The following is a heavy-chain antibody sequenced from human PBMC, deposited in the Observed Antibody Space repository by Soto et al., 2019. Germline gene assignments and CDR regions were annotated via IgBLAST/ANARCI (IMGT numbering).Heavy chain of an antibody. D-gene: IGHD2-15*01. V-gene: IGHV1-8*02. Sequence: ASVKVSCKASGYTFTGYYMHWVRQAPGQGLEWMGWMNPNSGNTDYAQKFQGRVTMTRNTSISTAYMELSSLRSEDTAVYYCARGPYGCSGGSCYTGSIGYWGQGTLVTVSS. CDR3: ARGPYGCSGGSCYTGSIGY. J-gene: IGHJ4*02. CDR1: GYTFTGYY. CDR2: MNPNSGNT.